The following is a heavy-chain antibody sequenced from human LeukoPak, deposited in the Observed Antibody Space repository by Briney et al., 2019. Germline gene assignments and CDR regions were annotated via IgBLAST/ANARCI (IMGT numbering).Heavy chain of an antibody. CDR1: GGTFSSYA. CDR2: IIPILGIA. Sequence: GASVKVSCKASGGTFSSYAISWVRQAPGQGLEWMGRIIPILGIANYAQKFQGRVTITADKSTSTAYMELSSLRSEDTAVHYCARLLSNIVATTDAFDIWGQGTMVTVSS. V-gene: IGHV1-69*04. J-gene: IGHJ3*02. D-gene: IGHD5-12*01. CDR3: ARLLSNIVATTDAFDI.